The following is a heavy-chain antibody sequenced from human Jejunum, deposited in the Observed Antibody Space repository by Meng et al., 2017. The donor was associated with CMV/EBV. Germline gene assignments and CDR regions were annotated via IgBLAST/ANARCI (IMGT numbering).Heavy chain of an antibody. J-gene: IGHJ6*02. CDR1: FPFRRYG. Sequence: FPFRRYGKSWVRQVPGKGREWVSTISGSGASIYYADSVKGRFTISRGSSKNTVYLQMNSLRAEDTAVYYCAKDKIPVSPYYYGMDVWGQGTTVTVSS. V-gene: IGHV3-23*01. D-gene: IGHD4-11*01. CDR3: AKDKIPVSPYYYGMDV. CDR2: ISGSGASI.